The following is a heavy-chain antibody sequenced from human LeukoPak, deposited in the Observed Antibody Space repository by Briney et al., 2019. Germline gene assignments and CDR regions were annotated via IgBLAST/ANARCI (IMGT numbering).Heavy chain of an antibody. V-gene: IGHV3-11*01. CDR1: GFTFSDYY. CDR3: ARVDNYGDYTDY. CDR2: ISSSGSTI. D-gene: IGHD4-17*01. J-gene: IGHJ4*02. Sequence: GGSLRLSCAASGFTFSDYYMSWIRQAPGKELEWVSYISSSGSTIYYADSVKGRFTISRDNAKNSLYLQMNSLRAEDTAVYYCARVDNYGDYTDYWGQGTLVTVSS.